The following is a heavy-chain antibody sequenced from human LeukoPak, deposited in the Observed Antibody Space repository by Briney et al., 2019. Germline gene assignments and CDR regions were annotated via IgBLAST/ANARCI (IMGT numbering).Heavy chain of an antibody. CDR1: GLTLSNVW. V-gene: IGHV3-15*07. D-gene: IGHD2-21*01. Sequence: GGSLRLSCAVSGLTLSNVWMNWVRQAPGKGLEWVGRIRSQTDGETTEYAAPVKDRFSISRDDSKSMMYLQMNSLKTEDTAVYYCITPLPYSAQGGQGTLVTVPS. CDR2: IRSQTDGETT. J-gene: IGHJ4*02. CDR3: ITPLPYSAQ.